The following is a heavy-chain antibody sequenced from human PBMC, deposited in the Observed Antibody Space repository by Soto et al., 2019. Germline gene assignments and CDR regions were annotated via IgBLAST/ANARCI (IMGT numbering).Heavy chain of an antibody. CDR2: IYPGDSDT. CDR3: ARRHDVWTGSNRGLGAFDI. D-gene: IGHD3-9*01. Sequence: PGESLKITCKGSGYIFSSNWIGWVRQMPGKGLEWMGIIYPGDSDTRYSPSFQGQVTISADKSISTAYLQWSSLKAPDTAVYYCARRHDVWTGSNRGLGAFDIWGQGTMVTVSS. CDR1: GYIFSSNW. V-gene: IGHV5-51*01. J-gene: IGHJ3*02.